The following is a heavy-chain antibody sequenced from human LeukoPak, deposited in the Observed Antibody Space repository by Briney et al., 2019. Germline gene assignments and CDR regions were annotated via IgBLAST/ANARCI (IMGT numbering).Heavy chain of an antibody. CDR3: TRDRGAYNLYDY. J-gene: IGHJ4*02. CDR1: GFTFSNAW. D-gene: IGHD1-1*01. V-gene: IGHV3-15*01. Sequence: GGSLRLSCAASGFTFSNAWMSWVRQAPGKGLEWVGRIKSKTDGGTTDYAAPVKGRFTISRDDSKNTLYLQMNSLKTEDTAVYHCTRDRGAYNLYDYWGQGTLVTVSS. CDR2: IKSKTDGGTT.